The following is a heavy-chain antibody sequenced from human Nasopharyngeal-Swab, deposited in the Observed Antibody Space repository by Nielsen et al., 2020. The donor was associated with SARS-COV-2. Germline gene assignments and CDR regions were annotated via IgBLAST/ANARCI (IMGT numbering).Heavy chain of an antibody. D-gene: IGHD3-22*01. CDR1: GFTFSSYA. CDR2: ISGSGGST. V-gene: IGHV3-23*01. CDR3: AKDRGIVVVIGFDY. J-gene: IGHJ4*02. Sequence: GESLKISCAAAGFTFSSYAMSWVRQAPGKGLEWVSAISGSGGSTYYADSVKGRFTISRDNSKNTLYLQMNSLRAEDTAVYYCAKDRGIVVVIGFDYWCQGTLVTVSS.